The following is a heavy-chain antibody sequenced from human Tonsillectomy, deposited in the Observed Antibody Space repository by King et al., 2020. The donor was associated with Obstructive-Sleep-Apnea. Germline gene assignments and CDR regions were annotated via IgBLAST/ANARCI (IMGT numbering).Heavy chain of an antibody. CDR2: TYYRSKWYN. Sequence: VQLQQSGPGLMKPSQTLSLTCAISGDSVSSNSAAWNWIRQSPSRGLEWLGRTYYRSKWYNDYAVSVKSRITINPDTSKNQFSLQLNSVTPEDTAVYYCARDRGLGGAVAGHNWFDPWGQGTLVTVSS. D-gene: IGHD6-19*01. CDR1: GDSVSSNSAA. J-gene: IGHJ5*02. V-gene: IGHV6-1*01. CDR3: ARDRGLGGAVAGHNWFDP.